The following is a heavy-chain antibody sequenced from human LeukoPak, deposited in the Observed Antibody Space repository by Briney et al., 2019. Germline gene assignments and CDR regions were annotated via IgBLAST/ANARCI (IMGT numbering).Heavy chain of an antibody. D-gene: IGHD3-10*01. Sequence: ASVKVSCKASGYTFTIYYMHWVRQAPGQGLEWMAWISPNSGVTNYAQKFQGWVTMTRDTSISTAYMELSRLTSDDTAVYYCARMGDSGSYGFDIWGQGTMVTVSS. CDR2: ISPNSGVT. CDR3: ARMGDSGSYGFDI. CDR1: GYTFTIYY. J-gene: IGHJ3*02. V-gene: IGHV1-2*04.